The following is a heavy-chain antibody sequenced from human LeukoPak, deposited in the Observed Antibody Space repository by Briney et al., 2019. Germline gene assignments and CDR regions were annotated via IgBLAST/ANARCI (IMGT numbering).Heavy chain of an antibody. J-gene: IGHJ4*02. CDR1: GYTFTSYG. CDR2: ISPYNGNT. D-gene: IGHD5-24*01. Sequence: ASVKVSCKASGYTFTSYGISWVRQAPGQGLEWMGWISPYNGNTNYAQKLQGRVAMTTDTSTTTAYMEQRSLRSDDTAVYYCAREMATIVNQFDYWGQGTLVTVSS. CDR3: AREMATIVNQFDY. V-gene: IGHV1-18*01.